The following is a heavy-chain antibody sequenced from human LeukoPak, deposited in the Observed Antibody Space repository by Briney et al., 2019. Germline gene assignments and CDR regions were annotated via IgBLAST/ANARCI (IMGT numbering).Heavy chain of an antibody. CDR1: GFTFSSYW. CDR2: IYSDGSRT. V-gene: IGHV3-74*01. D-gene: IGHD3-3*01. J-gene: IGHJ4*02. Sequence: AGGSLRLSCAASGFTFSSYWMHWVRQGPGKGLVWVSRIYSDGSRTNNADSVKGRFTISRDNSKNTLYLQMNSPRAEDTAVYYCAKDWGGVVIMYYFDYWGREPWSPSPQ. CDR3: AKDWGGVVIMYYFDY.